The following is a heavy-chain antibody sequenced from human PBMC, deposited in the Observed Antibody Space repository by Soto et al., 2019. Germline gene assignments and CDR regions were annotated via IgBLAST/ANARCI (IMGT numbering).Heavy chain of an antibody. CDR2: IVPTRRIT. V-gene: IGHV1-69*08. D-gene: IGHD3-3*02. Sequence: QVQLVQSGAEVKKPGASLRVSCETSGGTSTIYTITWVRQAPGQGLQWMGRIVPTRRITNYAQEFQGRLTITADSSTSTAHIELTSLTSEDTAVYYCATDKYGAGRVGVHFWGQGTLVTVSS. CDR3: ATDKYGAGRVGVHF. CDR1: GGTSTIYT. J-gene: IGHJ4*02.